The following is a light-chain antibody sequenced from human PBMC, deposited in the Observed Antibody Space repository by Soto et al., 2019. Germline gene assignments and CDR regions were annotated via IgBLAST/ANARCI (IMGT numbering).Light chain of an antibody. CDR1: QSVSSSY. Sequence: EIVLTQSPGTLSLSPGEGATLSCRASQSVSSSYLAWYQQKPGQAPRLLIYGASSRATGIPDRFSGSGSGTDFTLTISRLEPEDFAVYYCQQYGSSPYMYTFGQGTKLEIK. CDR2: GAS. J-gene: IGKJ2*01. CDR3: QQYGSSPYMYT. V-gene: IGKV3-20*01.